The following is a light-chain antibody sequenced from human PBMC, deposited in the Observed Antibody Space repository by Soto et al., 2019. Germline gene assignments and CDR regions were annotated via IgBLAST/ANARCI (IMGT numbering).Light chain of an antibody. V-gene: IGLV3-21*02. Sequence: SYELTQPPSVAVAPGQTATLTCGGDRIATKGVHWYQQRPGQAPVVVVEDDSDRPSGIPERFSGSGSGNTATLTITRVEAGDEADYYCQVWDRTASVVFGGGTKLTVL. J-gene: IGLJ2*01. CDR3: QVWDRTASVV. CDR2: DDS. CDR1: RIATKG.